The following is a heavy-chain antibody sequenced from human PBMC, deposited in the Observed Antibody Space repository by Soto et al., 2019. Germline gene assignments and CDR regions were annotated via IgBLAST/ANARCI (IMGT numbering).Heavy chain of an antibody. D-gene: IGHD6-13*01. CDR3: VRGHSSHWVNWFDP. CDR2: VNTDGSFT. Sequence: EVQLVESGGGLVQPGGSLRLSCAASGFTFSSYWMHWVRQAPGEGPVWVSRVNTDGSFTSYADSVKGRFTISRDNAKNTLYLQMDSLRAEETAVYYCVRGHSSHWVNWFDPWGQGTLVTVSS. J-gene: IGHJ5*02. CDR1: GFTFSSYW. V-gene: IGHV3-74*01.